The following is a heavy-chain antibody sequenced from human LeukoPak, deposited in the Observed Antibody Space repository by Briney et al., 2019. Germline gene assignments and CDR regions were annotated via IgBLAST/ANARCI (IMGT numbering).Heavy chain of an antibody. CDR3: ARVYRVRGSIKFYY. CDR1: GGSISGYY. Sequence: PPQSLSLTCTVSGGSISGYYWSWIRQPPGKGLEWIGYISYSGSTNYSTSLKSRTTISVDTSKNQFSLKLSSVTAADTAMYYCARVYRVRGSIKFYYWGQGTLVTVSS. D-gene: IGHD3-10*01. J-gene: IGHJ4*02. V-gene: IGHV4-59*01. CDR2: ISYSGST.